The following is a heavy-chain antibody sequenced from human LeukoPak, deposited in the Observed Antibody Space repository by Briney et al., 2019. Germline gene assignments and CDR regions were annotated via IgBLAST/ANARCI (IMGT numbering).Heavy chain of an antibody. V-gene: IGHV4-31*03. J-gene: IGHJ4*02. Sequence: SETLSLTCTVSGGSISSCGYYWSWIRQHPGKGLEWIGYIYYSGSTYYNPSLKSRVTISVDTSKNQFSLKLSSVTAADTAVYYCARFRRGDYFDYWGQGTLVTVSS. CDR1: GGSISSCGYY. CDR3: ARFRRGDYFDY. D-gene: IGHD3-10*01. CDR2: IYYSGST.